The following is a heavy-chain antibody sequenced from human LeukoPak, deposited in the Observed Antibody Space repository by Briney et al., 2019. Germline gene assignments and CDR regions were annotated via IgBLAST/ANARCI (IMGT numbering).Heavy chain of an antibody. Sequence: ASVKVSCRASGYXFNNYGINWVRQAPGQGLEWMGGISTYSGNTNYAQNLQGRVTMTTDTFTNTAYMELRSLRSDDTAVYYCARKVTGGGSDYWGQGTLVTVSS. CDR2: ISTYSGNT. V-gene: IGHV1-18*01. D-gene: IGHD2-15*01. J-gene: IGHJ4*02. CDR3: ARKVTGGGSDY. CDR1: GYXFNNYG.